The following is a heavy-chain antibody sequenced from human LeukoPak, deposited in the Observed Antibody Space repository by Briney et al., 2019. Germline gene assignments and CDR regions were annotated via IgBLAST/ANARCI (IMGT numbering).Heavy chain of an antibody. CDR3: ARRPSGFDY. CDR2: IYYSGST. CDR1: GGSISSSSYY. J-gene: IGHJ4*02. Sequence: PSETLSLTCTVSGGSISSSSYYWGWIRQPPGKGPEWIGSIYYSGSTYYNPSLKSRVTISVDTSKNQFSLKLSSVTAADTAVYYWARRPSGFDYWGQGTLVTVSS. D-gene: IGHD6-25*01. V-gene: IGHV4-39*01.